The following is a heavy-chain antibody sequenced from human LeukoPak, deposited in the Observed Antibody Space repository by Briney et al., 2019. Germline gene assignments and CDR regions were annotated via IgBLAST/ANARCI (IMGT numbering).Heavy chain of an antibody. CDR2: IDSGGTNT. CDR1: GFTFSSYW. D-gene: IGHD5-12*01. CDR3: ARGGSLHGFDI. Sequence: GGSLRLSCAASGFTFSSYWIHWVRQAPGKGLVWVSRIDSGGTNTIYADSVKGRFTVSRDNAKNMLYLQMNSLRAEDTAVYYCARGGSLHGFDIWGQGAVVTVSS. V-gene: IGHV3-74*01. J-gene: IGHJ3*02.